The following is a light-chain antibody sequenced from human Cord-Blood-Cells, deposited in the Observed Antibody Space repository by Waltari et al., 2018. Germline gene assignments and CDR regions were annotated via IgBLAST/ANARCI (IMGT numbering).Light chain of an antibody. J-gene: IGLJ1*01. CDR3: CSYAGSYTYV. CDR1: SRDVGGFNY. CDR2: DVS. Sequence: QSALTQPRSVSGPPGQSVTISCTGTSRDVGGFNYVSWYQQHPGKAPKIIIYDVSKPPSGVPDRFSGSKSGNTASLTISGLQAEDEADYYCCSYAGSYTYVFGTGTKVTVL. V-gene: IGLV2-11*01.